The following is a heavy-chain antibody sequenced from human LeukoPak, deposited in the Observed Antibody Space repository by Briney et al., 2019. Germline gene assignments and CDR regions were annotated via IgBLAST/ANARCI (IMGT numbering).Heavy chain of an antibody. Sequence: PGGSLRLSCAASGLTFSTYSMNWVRQAPGKGLEWVSSISSSSYTFYADSVKGRFTISRDNAKNSLYLQMNSLRAEDTAVYFCAGDFGYSSGLWGQGTLVTVSS. V-gene: IGHV3-21*01. CDR2: ISSSSYT. J-gene: IGHJ4*02. CDR1: GLTFSTYS. D-gene: IGHD6-19*01. CDR3: AGDFGYSSGL.